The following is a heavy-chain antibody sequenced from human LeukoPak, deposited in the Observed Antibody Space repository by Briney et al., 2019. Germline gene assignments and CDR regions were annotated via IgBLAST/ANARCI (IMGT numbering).Heavy chain of an antibody. J-gene: IGHJ4*02. D-gene: IGHD6-25*01. Sequence: SETLSLTCTVSGGSISGYYWSWIRQPPGKGLEWIGYIYYSGSTTYNPSLKSRVTMSVDTSKNQLSLRVSSVTAADTAVYYCARHRSSGDDYWGQGTLVTVSS. CDR3: ARHRSSGDDY. CDR1: GGSISGYY. V-gene: IGHV4-59*08. CDR2: IYYSGST.